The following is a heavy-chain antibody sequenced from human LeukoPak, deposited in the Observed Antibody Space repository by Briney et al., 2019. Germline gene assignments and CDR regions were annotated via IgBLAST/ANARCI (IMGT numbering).Heavy chain of an antibody. J-gene: IGHJ5*02. CDR2: IYYSGST. CDR1: GGSISSYY. CDR3: ARDAAAEGWFDP. D-gene: IGHD6-13*01. V-gene: IGHV4-59*01. Sequence: SETLSLTCTVSGGSISSYYWSWIWQPPGKGLEWIGYIYYSGSTNYNPSLKSRVTISVDTSKNQFSLKLSSVTAADTAVYYCARDAAAEGWFDPWGQGTLVTVSS.